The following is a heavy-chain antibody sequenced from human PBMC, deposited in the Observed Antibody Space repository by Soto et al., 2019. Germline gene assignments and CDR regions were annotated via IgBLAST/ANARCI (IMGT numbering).Heavy chain of an antibody. Sequence: VASVKVSCKTSGYIFTGYYVHWVRQAPGQGLEWMGWLNPNSGATNYAPKFRGRVTMTSDMSTTTAYMELTRLTSADRAAYYCATGASALSSGANSWGRGTLVTVSS. J-gene: IGHJ4*02. V-gene: IGHV1-2*02. CDR2: LNPNSGAT. CDR3: ATGASALSSGANS. D-gene: IGHD6-6*01. CDR1: GYIFTGYY.